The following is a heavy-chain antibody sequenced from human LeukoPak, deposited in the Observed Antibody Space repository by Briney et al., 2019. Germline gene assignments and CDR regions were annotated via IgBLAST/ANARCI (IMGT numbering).Heavy chain of an antibody. Sequence: GGSLRLSCTASGFTFSSYWMSWVRQAAGKGLEWVANVNQDGSKQYYADSVKGRFTTSRDNAKNSLYLQLNSVRVEDTAMYYCAKTMGAIDHDYWGQGTLVTVSS. J-gene: IGHJ4*02. CDR3: AKTMGAIDHDY. D-gene: IGHD1-26*01. CDR2: VNQDGSKQ. V-gene: IGHV3-7*01. CDR1: GFTFSSYW.